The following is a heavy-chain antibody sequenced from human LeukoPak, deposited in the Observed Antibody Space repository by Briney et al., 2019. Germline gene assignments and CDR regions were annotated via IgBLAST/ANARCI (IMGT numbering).Heavy chain of an antibody. V-gene: IGHV4-39*01. CDR2: IYYSGST. Sequence: SETLSLTCTVSGGSISSSSYYWGWIRQPPGKGLEWIGSIYYSGSTYYNPFLKSRVTISVDTPKNQFSLKLSSVTAADTAVYYCARRAGSGSTKVFDIWGQGTMVTVSS. CDR3: ARRAGSGSTKVFDI. D-gene: IGHD3-10*01. J-gene: IGHJ3*02. CDR1: GGSISSSSYY.